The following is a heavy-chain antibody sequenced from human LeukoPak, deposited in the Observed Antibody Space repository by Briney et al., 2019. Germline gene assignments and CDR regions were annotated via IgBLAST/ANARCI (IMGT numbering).Heavy chain of an antibody. J-gene: IGHJ6*03. CDR2: ISSSSSTI. D-gene: IGHD2-2*02. V-gene: IGHV3-48*01. Sequence: GGSLRLSCAASGFIVSSSEMNWVRQAPGKGLEWVSYISSSSSTIYYADSVKGRFTISRDNAENSLYLQMNSLRAEDTAVYYCATLVVPAAIAYYYMDVWGKGTTVTVSS. CDR1: GFIVSSSE. CDR3: ATLVVPAAIAYYYMDV.